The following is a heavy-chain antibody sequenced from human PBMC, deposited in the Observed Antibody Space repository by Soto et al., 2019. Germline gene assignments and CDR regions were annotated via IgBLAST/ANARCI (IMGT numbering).Heavy chain of an antibody. J-gene: IGHJ6*02. V-gene: IGHV4-39*01. D-gene: IGHD3-22*01. CDR1: GVSISSSSYY. CDR3: ARHTNYYDSSGYYYYYYYGMDV. CDR2: IYYSGST. Sequence: PDTLSLTCTVSGVSISSSSYYWVLIRQPPGKGLEWIGSIYYSGSTYYNPSLKSRVTISVDTSKNQFSLKLSSVTAADTAVYYCARHTNYYDSSGYYYYYYYGMDVWGQGTTFTVSS.